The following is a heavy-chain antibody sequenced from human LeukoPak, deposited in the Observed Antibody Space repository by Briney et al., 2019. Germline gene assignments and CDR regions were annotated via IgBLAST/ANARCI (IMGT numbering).Heavy chain of an antibody. Sequence: PGGSLRLSCAVSGFTVSGNYMSWVRQAPGKGLEWVSLIYSGGTTYYADSVKGRFTISRDNSKNTLYLQMNSLRAEDTAIYYCAKGVLPTGFDYWGQGTLVTVSS. CDR3: AKGVLPTGFDY. V-gene: IGHV3-53*01. J-gene: IGHJ4*02. CDR2: IYSGGTT. CDR1: GFTVSGNY. D-gene: IGHD3-10*01.